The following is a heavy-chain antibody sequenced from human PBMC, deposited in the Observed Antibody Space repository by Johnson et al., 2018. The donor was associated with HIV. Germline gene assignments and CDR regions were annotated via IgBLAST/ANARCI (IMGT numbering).Heavy chain of an antibody. CDR1: GFTFSSYG. CDR2: ISYDGSNK. Sequence: QVQLVESGGGVVQPGRSLRLSCAASGFTFSSYGIHWVRQAPGKGLEWVAVISYDGSNKYYADSVKGRFTISRDNSKNTLYLQMNSLRAEDTAVYYCARDWNNWNYGVPDAFDIWGQGTMVTVSS. V-gene: IGHV3-30*03. D-gene: IGHD1-7*01. J-gene: IGHJ3*02. CDR3: ARDWNNWNYGVPDAFDI.